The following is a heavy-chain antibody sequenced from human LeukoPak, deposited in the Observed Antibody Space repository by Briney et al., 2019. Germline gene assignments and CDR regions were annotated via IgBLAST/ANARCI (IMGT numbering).Heavy chain of an antibody. V-gene: IGHV4-59*08. J-gene: IGHJ4*02. CDR2: IYYSVSGGGT. Sequence: SETLSLTCTVSGGSINNYYWNWIRQPPGKGLELIGYIYYSVSGGGTNYNPSLKSRVTISADTSKNQYSLKLSSVTAADTAVYYCARGGTMTTVPLWGQGTLVTVSS. CDR1: GGSINNYY. CDR3: ARGGTMTTVPL. D-gene: IGHD4-17*01.